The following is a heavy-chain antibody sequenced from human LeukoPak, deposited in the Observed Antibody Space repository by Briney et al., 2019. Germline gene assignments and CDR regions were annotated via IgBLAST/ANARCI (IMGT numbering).Heavy chain of an antibody. CDR1: GYTFTSYG. CDR2: ISAYNGNT. CDR3: ARDSLVRYFVTYNWFDP. Sequence: APVKVSCKASGYTFTSYGISWVRQAPGQGLEWKGWISAYNGNTNYAQKLQGRVTMTTDTSTSTAYMELRSLRSDDTAVYYCARDSLVRYFVTYNWFDPWGQGTLVTVSS. D-gene: IGHD3-9*01. J-gene: IGHJ5*02. V-gene: IGHV1-18*01.